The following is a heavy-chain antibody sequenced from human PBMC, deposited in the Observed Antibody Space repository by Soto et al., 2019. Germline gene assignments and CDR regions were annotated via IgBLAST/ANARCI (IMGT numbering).Heavy chain of an antibody. V-gene: IGHV1-69*13. CDR3: ASRSQAGIVGATIRDY. CDR2: IIPIFGTA. D-gene: IGHD1-26*01. Sequence: SVKVSCKASGGTFSSYAISWVRRAPGQGLEWMGGIIPIFGTANYAQKFQGRVTITADESTSTAYMELSSLRSEDTAVHYCASRSQAGIVGATIRDYWGQGTLVTVSS. J-gene: IGHJ4*02. CDR1: GGTFSSYA.